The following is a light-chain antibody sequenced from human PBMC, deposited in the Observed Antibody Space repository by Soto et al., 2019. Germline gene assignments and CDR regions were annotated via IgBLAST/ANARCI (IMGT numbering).Light chain of an antibody. J-gene: IGKJ2*01. Sequence: DIQMTQSPSTLSASVGDRVTITCRASQSISTWLAWYQQKPGKAPKLLIYKASSLRNGVPSRFSGSGSGTEFTLTISSLQPDDFASYYCQQYNGSPHTFVQGTKLEIK. CDR3: QQYNGSPHT. V-gene: IGKV1-5*03. CDR1: QSISTW. CDR2: KAS.